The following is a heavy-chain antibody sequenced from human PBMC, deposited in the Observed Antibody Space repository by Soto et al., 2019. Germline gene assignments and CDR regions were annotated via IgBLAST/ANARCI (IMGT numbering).Heavy chain of an antibody. CDR3: ARLAITPGGNYFDY. Sequence: SGGSLRLSCAASGFTFDDYGMSWVRQAPGKGLEWVSGISWNGGSTGYADSVKGRFTISRDNAKNSLYLQMNSLRAEDTALYYCARLAITPGGNYFDYWGQGTLVTVSS. CDR1: GFTFDDYG. CDR2: ISWNGGST. D-gene: IGHD3-16*01. V-gene: IGHV3-20*04. J-gene: IGHJ4*02.